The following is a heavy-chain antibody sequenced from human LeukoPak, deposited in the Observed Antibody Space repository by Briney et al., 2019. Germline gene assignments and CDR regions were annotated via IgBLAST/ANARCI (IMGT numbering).Heavy chain of an antibody. D-gene: IGHD3-10*01. V-gene: IGHV4-4*07. CDR3: GTMVRGVIGLYFDY. J-gene: IGHJ4*02. Sequence: SETLSLTCTVSGGSISSYYWSWIRQPAGKGLEWIGSIYYSGSTYYNPSLKSRVTISVDTSKDQFSLKLSSVTAADTAVYYCGTMVRGVIGLYFDYWGQGTLVTVSS. CDR2: IYYSGST. CDR1: GGSISSYY.